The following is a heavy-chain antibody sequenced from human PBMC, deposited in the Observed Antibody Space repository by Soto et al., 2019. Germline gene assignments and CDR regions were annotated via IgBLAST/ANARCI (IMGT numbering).Heavy chain of an antibody. J-gene: IGHJ5*02. Sequence: QITLEESGPTLVQPTQTLTLTCTVSGFSLTTSGVAVVWIRQPPGKALEWLAAIYGNDDEHCSPSLRNRLTLTKDTSKNQVVLTMTNTDPVDTATYFCAHRRNTAERCWFDPWGQGTLVTVSS. D-gene: IGHD6-13*01. CDR2: IYGNDDE. CDR1: GFSLTTSGVA. V-gene: IGHV2-5*01. CDR3: AHRRNTAERCWFDP.